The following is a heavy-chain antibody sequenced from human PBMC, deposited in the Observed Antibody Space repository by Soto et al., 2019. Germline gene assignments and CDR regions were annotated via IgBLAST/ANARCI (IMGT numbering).Heavy chain of an antibody. CDR3: AHRRIGVSQWNYGDFDY. CDR1: GFSLSTSGVG. D-gene: IGHD3-3*01. V-gene: IGHV2-5*02. Sequence: QITLKESGPTLVNPTQTLTLTCTFSGFSLSTSGVGVGWIRQPPGKALEGLVIIYWDDDKRYSPSLRSRLTISKDTSKTQVVLIMTNVDPEDTATYFCAHRRIGVSQWNYGDFDYWGQGILVTVSS. CDR2: IYWDDDK. J-gene: IGHJ4*02.